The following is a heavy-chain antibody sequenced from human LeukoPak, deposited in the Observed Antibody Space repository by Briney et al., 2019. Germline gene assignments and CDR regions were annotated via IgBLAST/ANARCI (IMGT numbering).Heavy chain of an antibody. CDR2: IWYDGSNK. D-gene: IGHD1-1*01. Sequence: GGSLRLSCAASGFTFSSYGMHWVRQAPGKGLEWVAVIWYDGSNKYYADSVKGRFTISRDNSKNTLYLQMNSLRAEDTAVYYCARAVSGTNAFDLWGRGTMVAVSS. J-gene: IGHJ3*01. CDR3: ARAVSGTNAFDL. CDR1: GFTFSSYG. V-gene: IGHV3-33*01.